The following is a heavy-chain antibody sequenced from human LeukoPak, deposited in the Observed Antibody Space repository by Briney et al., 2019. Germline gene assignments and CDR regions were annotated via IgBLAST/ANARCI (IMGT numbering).Heavy chain of an antibody. CDR3: ARHLGIVGATTL. CDR1: GGSISSSSYY. J-gene: IGHJ4*02. Sequence: SETLSLTCTVSGGSISSSSYYWGWIRQPPGKGLEWIGSIYYSGSTYYNPSLKSRVTISVDTFKNQFSLKLSSVTAADTAVYYCARHLGIVGATTLWGQGTLVTVSS. V-gene: IGHV4-39*01. CDR2: IYYSGST. D-gene: IGHD1-26*01.